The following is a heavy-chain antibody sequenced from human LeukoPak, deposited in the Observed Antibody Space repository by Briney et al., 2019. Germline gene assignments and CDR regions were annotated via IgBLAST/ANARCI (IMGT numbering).Heavy chain of an antibody. J-gene: IGHJ4*02. D-gene: IGHD3-22*01. CDR3: ARGGISNRQKMRDSSGYYYGY. V-gene: IGHV4-30-2*01. CDR1: GGSISSGGYS. Sequence: SETLSLTCAVSGGSISSGGYSWSCIRQPPGKGLEWIGYIYHSGSTYYNPSLKSRVTISVDRSKNQFSLKLSSVTAADTAVYYCARGGISNRQKMRDSSGYYYGYWGQGTLVTVSS. CDR2: IYHSGST.